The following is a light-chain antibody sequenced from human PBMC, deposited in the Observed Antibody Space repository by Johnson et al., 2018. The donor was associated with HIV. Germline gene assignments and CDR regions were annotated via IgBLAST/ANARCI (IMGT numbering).Light chain of an antibody. J-gene: IGLJ1*01. CDR3: GTWNSSLSVLYV. Sequence: QSVLTQPPSVSAAPGQKVTISCSGSSSNIGKNYVSWYQQLPGTAPKLLIYGNDKRPSGIPDRFSGSKSGTSATLGITGLQSGDEANYYCGTWNSSLSVLYVFGTGTTVTVL. CDR1: SSNIGKNY. CDR2: GND. V-gene: IGLV1-51*01.